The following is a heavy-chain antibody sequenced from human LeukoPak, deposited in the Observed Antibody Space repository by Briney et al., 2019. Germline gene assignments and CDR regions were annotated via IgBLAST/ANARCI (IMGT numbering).Heavy chain of an antibody. CDR1: GFTFSSYG. J-gene: IGHJ4*02. V-gene: IGHV3-30*02. CDR3: ARDETGRYYGSGSSFDY. D-gene: IGHD3-10*01. Sequence: PGGSLRLSCAASGFTFSSYGMDWVRQAPGKGLEWVAFIRYDGSNKYYADSVKGRFTISRDNSKNTLYLQMNSLRAEDTAVYYCARDETGRYYGSGSSFDYWGQGTLVTVSS. CDR2: IRYDGSNK.